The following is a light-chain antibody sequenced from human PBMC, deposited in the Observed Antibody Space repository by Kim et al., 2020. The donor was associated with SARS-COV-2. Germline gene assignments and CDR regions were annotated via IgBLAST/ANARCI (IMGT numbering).Light chain of an antibody. V-gene: IGKV1-5*01. CDR1: QTITIW. Sequence: DIQMTQSPSTLSASVGDRVTITCRASQTITIWLAWYQQKPGKAPSILIYDASILESGVPSRFSGSGSGTEFTLTISSLQPDDFATYYCQEYKSDSWTFGQGTKVDIK. CDR2: DAS. CDR3: QEYKSDSWT. J-gene: IGKJ1*01.